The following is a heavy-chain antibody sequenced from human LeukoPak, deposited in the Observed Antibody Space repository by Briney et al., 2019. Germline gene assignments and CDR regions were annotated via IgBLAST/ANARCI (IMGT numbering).Heavy chain of an antibody. V-gene: IGHV3-30*07. Sequence: SSTFYADSVKGRFTMSRDNSQKTLFLQMNSLRAEDTAVYYCARDSGYPRAHGFDIWGQGTMVTVSS. J-gene: IGHJ3*02. D-gene: IGHD3-22*01. CDR2: SST. CDR3: ARDSGYPRAHGFDI.